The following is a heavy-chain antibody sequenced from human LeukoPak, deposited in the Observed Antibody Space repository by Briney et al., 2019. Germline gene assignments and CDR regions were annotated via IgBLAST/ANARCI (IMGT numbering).Heavy chain of an antibody. D-gene: IGHD3-10*01. Sequence: ASVKVSCKASGYTFTGYYMHWVRQAPGQGLEWMGWINPNSGGTNYAQKFQGRVTMTRDTSISTAYMALSRLRSDDTAVYYCARGGSITMVRGADMDVWGQGTTVTVSS. CDR2: INPNSGGT. J-gene: IGHJ6*02. CDR3: ARGGSITMVRGADMDV. V-gene: IGHV1-2*02. CDR1: GYTFTGYY.